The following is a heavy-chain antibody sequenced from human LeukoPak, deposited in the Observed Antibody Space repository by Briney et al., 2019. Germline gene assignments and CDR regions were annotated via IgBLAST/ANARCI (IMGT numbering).Heavy chain of an antibody. CDR1: GFTFSSYA. V-gene: IGHV3-64*04. D-gene: IGHD4-17*01. CDR3: ASMTTVTLDDAFDI. CDR2: ISSNGGST. Sequence: TGGSLRLSCSASGFTFSSYAMHWVRQAPGKGLEYVSAISSNGGSTYYADSVKGRFTISRDNSKNTLYLQMNSLRVEDTAVYYCASMTTVTLDDAFDIWGQGTMVTVSS. J-gene: IGHJ3*02.